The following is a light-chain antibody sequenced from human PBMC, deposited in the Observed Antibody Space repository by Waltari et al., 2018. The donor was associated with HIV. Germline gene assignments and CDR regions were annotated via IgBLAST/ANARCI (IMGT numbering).Light chain of an antibody. CDR2: EDN. CDR3: QSYDSRNHVV. Sequence: NFMLTQPHSVSESPGKTVTISCTRSSGSVASHYVPWYQQRPGSSPTPVIYEDNQRPSGVPDRFSGSIDSSSNSASLTISGLKTEDEADYYCQSYDSRNHVVFGGGTKLTVL. V-gene: IGLV6-57*01. CDR1: SGSVASHY. J-gene: IGLJ2*01.